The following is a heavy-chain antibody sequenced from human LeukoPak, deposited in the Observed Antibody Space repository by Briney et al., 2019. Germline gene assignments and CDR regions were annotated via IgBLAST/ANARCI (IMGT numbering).Heavy chain of an antibody. CDR3: ARGYDILTGDNYFDY. J-gene: IGHJ4*02. Sequence: GGSLRLSCAASGFTFSSYDMHWVRQATGKGLEWVSAIGTAGDTYYPGSVKGRFTISRESAKNSLYLQMDSLRAGDTAVYYCARGYDILTGDNYFDYWGQGTLVTVSS. CDR1: GFTFSSYD. V-gene: IGHV3-13*01. CDR2: IGTAGDT. D-gene: IGHD3-9*01.